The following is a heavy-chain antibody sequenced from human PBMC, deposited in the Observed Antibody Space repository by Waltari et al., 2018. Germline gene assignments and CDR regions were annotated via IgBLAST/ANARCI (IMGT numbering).Heavy chain of an antibody. J-gene: IGHJ3*02. CDR1: GCSLSRGGSV. CDR2: IYYSGST. D-gene: IGHD3-3*01. CDR3: VADTIFGVVNAFDI. Sequence: QVQLQESGPGLVQHEQTLTLTCTVYGCSLSRGGSVWSWIRQHPGKGLEWIGYIYYSGSTYYTPSLKSRVTISVDTSKNQFSLKLSSVTAADTAVYYCVADTIFGVVNAFDIWGQGTMVTVSS. V-gene: IGHV4-31*03.